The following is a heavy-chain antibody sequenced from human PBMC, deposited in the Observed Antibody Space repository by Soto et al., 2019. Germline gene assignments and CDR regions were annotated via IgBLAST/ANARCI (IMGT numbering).Heavy chain of an antibody. V-gene: IGHV1-46*01. D-gene: IGHD5-12*01. J-gene: IGHJ4*02. Sequence: QVQLVQSGAEVKKPGASVKVSCKASGYTFTSYYMHWVRQAPGQGLEWMGIINPSGGSTSYAQKFQSRVTMNRDTSTSTVYMELSSLSSEDTAVYYCARDMTFFYDYGGFDYWGQGTLVTVSS. CDR3: ARDMTFFYDYGGFDY. CDR1: GYTFTSYY. CDR2: INPSGGST.